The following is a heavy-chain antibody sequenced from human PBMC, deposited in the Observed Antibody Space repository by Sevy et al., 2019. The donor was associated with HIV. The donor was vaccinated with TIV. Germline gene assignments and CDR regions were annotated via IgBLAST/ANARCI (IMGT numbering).Heavy chain of an antibody. CDR3: ATHAGIAAAGRVFDY. CDR2: TRNKADSYTT. J-gene: IGHJ4*02. V-gene: IGHV3-72*01. CDR1: GFTFSDHY. D-gene: IGHD6-13*01. Sequence: GGSLRLSCAASGFTFSDHYMEWVRQAPGKGLEWVGRTRNKADSYTTEYAESVKGRFTISRDDSKNSPYLQMNSLKTEDTAVYDCATHAGIAAAGRVFDYWGQGSLVTVSS.